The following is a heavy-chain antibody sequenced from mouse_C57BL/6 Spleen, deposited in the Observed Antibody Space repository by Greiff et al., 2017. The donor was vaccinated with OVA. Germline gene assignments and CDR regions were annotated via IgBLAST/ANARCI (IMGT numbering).Heavy chain of an antibody. J-gene: IGHJ1*03. Sequence: EVQLQQSGPELVKPGASVKMSCKASGYTFTDYNMHWVKQSHGKSLVWIGYINPNNGGTSYNQKFKGKATLTVNKSSSTAYMELRNLTSEDSAVYYCARTDYYDSSLDVWGKGTTVTVSS. V-gene: IGHV1-22*01. CDR3: ARTDYYDSSLDV. CDR1: GYTFTDYN. D-gene: IGHD1-1*01. CDR2: INPNNGGT.